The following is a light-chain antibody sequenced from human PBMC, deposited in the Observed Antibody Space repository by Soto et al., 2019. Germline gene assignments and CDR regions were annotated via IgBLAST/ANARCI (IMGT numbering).Light chain of an antibody. CDR1: LGISGY. Sequence: DIQLTQSPSFLSASVGDRVTMTCRASLGISGYLAWYQQKPGKVPRLLIYSASSLQSGVPSRFSGSGSGTEFTLTISSLQPEDFASYYCQQLDRYPFTFGGGIKVDIK. J-gene: IGKJ4*01. V-gene: IGKV1-9*01. CDR2: SAS. CDR3: QQLDRYPFT.